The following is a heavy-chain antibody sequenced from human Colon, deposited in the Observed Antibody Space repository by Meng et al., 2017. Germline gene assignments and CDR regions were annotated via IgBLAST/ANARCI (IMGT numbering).Heavy chain of an antibody. CDR2: IKSKTDGGTT. J-gene: IGHJ1*01. CDR3: TTGRRL. Sequence: EVQLVEFGGGLVNPGGSLSLSCAASGFTFSNAWMSWVSQAPGKGMEWVGRIKSKTDGGTTEYAAPVKGRFTISRDDSRNTLYLQMSSLKTEDTAVYYCTTGRRLWGQGTLVTVSS. CDR1: GFTFSNAW. V-gene: IGHV3-15*01.